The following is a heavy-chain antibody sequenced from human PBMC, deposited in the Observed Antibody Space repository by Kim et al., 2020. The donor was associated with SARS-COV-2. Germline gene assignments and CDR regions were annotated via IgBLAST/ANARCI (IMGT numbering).Heavy chain of an antibody. CDR2: ISYDGSNK. Sequence: GGSLRLSCAASGFTFSSYGMHWVRQAPGKGLEWVAVISYDGSNKYYADSVKGRFTISRDNSKNTLYLQMNSLRAEDTAVYYCAKEQGYARGGMDVWGQGTTVTVSS. CDR3: AKEQGYARGGMDV. V-gene: IGHV3-30*18. D-gene: IGHD5-12*01. CDR1: GFTFSSYG. J-gene: IGHJ6*02.